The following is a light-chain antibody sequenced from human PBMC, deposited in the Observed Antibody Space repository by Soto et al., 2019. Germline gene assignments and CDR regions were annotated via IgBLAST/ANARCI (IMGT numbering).Light chain of an antibody. V-gene: IGLV4-60*03. J-gene: IGLJ3*02. CDR1: SGHSSYI. CDR2: LEGSGSY. Sequence: QSVLTQSSSASASLGSSVKLTCTLSSGHSSYIIAWHQQQPGKAPRYLMKLEGSGSYNKGSGVPDRFSGSSSEADRYLTISNLQSEDEADYYCETWDSNSWVFGGGTKVTVL. CDR3: ETWDSNSWV.